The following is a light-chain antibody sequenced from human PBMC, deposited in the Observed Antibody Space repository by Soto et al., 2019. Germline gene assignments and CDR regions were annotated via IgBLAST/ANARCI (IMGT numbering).Light chain of an antibody. J-gene: IGKJ1*01. Sequence: DIQLTQSPSFLSASVGDRVTITCRASQGISSYLAWYQQKPGKAPKVPISAASTLQSGVPSRFSGSGSGTEFTLTISSLQPEDSATYYCQQLHSYPRTFGQGTKVEIK. CDR3: QQLHSYPRT. CDR2: AAS. CDR1: QGISSY. V-gene: IGKV1-9*01.